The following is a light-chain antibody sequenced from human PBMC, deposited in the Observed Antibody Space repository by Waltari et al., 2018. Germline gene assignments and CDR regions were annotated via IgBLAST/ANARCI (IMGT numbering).Light chain of an antibody. V-gene: IGKV1-39*01. Sequence: IQVTQSPSALSASVGARVTITCRASQSSSTYIHWYQQKPGKAPNLLIHAASGLQSGVAATFSGSGSVKDCTLTISSLEPEDCATYYCQQSHSIPCGFGQGRRLEIK. CDR2: AAS. CDR3: QQSHSIPCG. J-gene: IGKJ5*01. CDR1: QSSSTY.